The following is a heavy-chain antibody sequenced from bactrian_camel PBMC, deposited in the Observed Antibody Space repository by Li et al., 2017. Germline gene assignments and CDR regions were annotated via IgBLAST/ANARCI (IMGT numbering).Heavy chain of an antibody. J-gene: IGHJ4*01. Sequence: HVQLVESGGGSVEPGDPRRLACVESGYTNVAYCMGWFRQGPGKAREQVAAIYTAGGGSPAYADSVKGRFTISQNHYKNVLEMNNLRPEDAGMYFCAMRSGGCLPTMIPTEYNYWGQGTQVTVS. CDR3: AMRSGGCLPTMIPTEYNY. CDR2: IYTAGGGSP. CDR1: GYTNVAYC. V-gene: IGHV3S1*01. D-gene: IGHD4*01.